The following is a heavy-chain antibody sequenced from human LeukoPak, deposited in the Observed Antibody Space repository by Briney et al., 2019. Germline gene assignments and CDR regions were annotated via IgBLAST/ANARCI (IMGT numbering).Heavy chain of an antibody. V-gene: IGHV4-61*02. Sequence: SQTLSLTCTVSGGSISSGSYYWSWIRQPAGKGLEWIGRIYTSGSTNYNPSLKSRVTISVDTCKNQFSLKLSSVTAADTAVYYCARETDDSSGYSYPYYYYGMDVWGQGTTVTVSS. J-gene: IGHJ6*02. CDR1: GGSISSGSYY. D-gene: IGHD3-22*01. CDR2: IYTSGST. CDR3: ARETDDSSGYSYPYYYYGMDV.